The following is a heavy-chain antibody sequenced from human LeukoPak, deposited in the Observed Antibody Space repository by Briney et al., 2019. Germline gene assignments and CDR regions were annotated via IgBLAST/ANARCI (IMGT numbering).Heavy chain of an antibody. CDR1: GFTFSSYW. Sequence: PGGSLRLSCAASGFTFSSYWMHWVRQAPGKGLVWVSRINSGGSSTSYADSVKGRFTISRDNAKNTLYLQMNSLRAEDTAVYYCARDLRLCSSTSCSSGFDYWGQGTLVTVSS. V-gene: IGHV3-74*01. J-gene: IGHJ4*02. CDR2: INSGGSST. CDR3: ARDLRLCSSTSCSSGFDY. D-gene: IGHD2-2*01.